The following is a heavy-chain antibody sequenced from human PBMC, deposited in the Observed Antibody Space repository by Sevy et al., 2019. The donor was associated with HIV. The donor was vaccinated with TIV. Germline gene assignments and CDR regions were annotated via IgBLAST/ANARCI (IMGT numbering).Heavy chain of an antibody. D-gene: IGHD2-2*01. CDR1: GFNINTYW. CDR2: IKYDGSEI. V-gene: IGHV3-7*01. CDR3: VRAIVIEGSF. J-gene: IGHJ4*02. Sequence: GGSLRLSCAASGFNINTYWMNWVRQAPGKGLEWVANIKYDGSEIYYVDSVRGRFTISIDNARNLVYLQMNSLRAEDTALYYCVRAIVIEGSFWGQGTLVTVSS.